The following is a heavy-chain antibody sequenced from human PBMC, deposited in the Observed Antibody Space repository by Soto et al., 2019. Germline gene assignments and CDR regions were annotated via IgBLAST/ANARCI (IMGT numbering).Heavy chain of an antibody. CDR1: GYTFTGYY. V-gene: IGHV1-2*04. D-gene: IGHD3-22*01. Sequence: ASVKVSCKASGYTFTGYYMHWLRQAPGQGLERMGWINPNSGGTNYAQKFQGWVTMTRDTSISTAYMELSRLRSDDTAVYYCAIDRPTYYYDCSDDDYWGQGILVAVSS. CDR2: INPNSGGT. J-gene: IGHJ4*02. CDR3: AIDRPTYYYDCSDDDY.